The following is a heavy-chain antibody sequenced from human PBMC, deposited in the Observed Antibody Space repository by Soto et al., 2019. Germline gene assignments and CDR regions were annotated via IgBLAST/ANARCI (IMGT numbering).Heavy chain of an antibody. CDR1: GYTFTSYG. CDR3: VRDLGYCDGGVCSA. V-gene: IGHV1-18*01. Sequence: ASVKVSCKASGYTFTSYGISWVRQAPGQGLEWMGWISAYNGNTNYAQKLQGRVTMTTGTSTSTAYMELRSLRSDDTAIYYCVRDLGYCDGGVCSAWGQGTLVTVSS. CDR2: ISAYNGNT. J-gene: IGHJ4*02. D-gene: IGHD2-8*02.